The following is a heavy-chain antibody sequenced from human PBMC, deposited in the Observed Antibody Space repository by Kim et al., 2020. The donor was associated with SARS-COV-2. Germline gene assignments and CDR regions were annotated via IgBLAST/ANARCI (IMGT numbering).Heavy chain of an antibody. D-gene: IGHD5-12*01. CDR1: GFTFSSYW. J-gene: IGHJ6*02. Sequence: GGSLRLSCAASGFTFSSYWMHWVRQAPGKGLVWVSRINSDGSSTSYADSVKGRFTISRDNAKNTLYLQMNSLRAEDTAVYYCARGPFKRWLQYNYYGMDVWGQGTTVTVSS. CDR2: INSDGSST. CDR3: ARGPFKRWLQYNYYGMDV. V-gene: IGHV3-74*01.